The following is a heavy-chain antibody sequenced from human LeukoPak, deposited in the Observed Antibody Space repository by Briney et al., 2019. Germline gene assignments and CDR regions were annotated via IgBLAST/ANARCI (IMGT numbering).Heavy chain of an antibody. CDR2: IYGSGGSE. V-gene: IGHV3-23*01. CDR1: GFTFSKFT. CDR3: AKDRLPDGVWSIDY. J-gene: IGHJ4*02. Sequence: PGGSLRFSCAASGFTFSKFTMNWVRQAPGKGLEWVSAIYGSGGSECADSVKGRFTISRDNSKNTVYLQMNSLRAEDTAVYYCAKDRLPDGVWSIDYWGQGTLVTVSS. D-gene: IGHD2-8*02.